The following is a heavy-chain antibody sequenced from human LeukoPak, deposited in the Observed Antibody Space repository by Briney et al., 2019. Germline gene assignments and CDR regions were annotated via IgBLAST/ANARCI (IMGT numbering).Heavy chain of an antibody. J-gene: IGHJ6*02. V-gene: IGHV1-46*01. CDR3: AREIGYGDYAYYYGMDV. CDR2: IYPSGGST. Sequence: ASVKVSCKASGYTLTTHYIHWVRQAPGQGLEWMGIIYPSGGSTTYAQKFQDRVTMTRDTSTSTVYMELSSLRSDDTAMYYCAREIGYGDYAYYYGMDVWGQGTTVTVSS. CDR1: GYTLTTHY. D-gene: IGHD4-17*01.